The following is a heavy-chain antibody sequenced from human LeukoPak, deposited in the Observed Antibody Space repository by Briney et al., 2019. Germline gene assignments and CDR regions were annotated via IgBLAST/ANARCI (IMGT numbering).Heavy chain of an antibody. CDR2: VSAGGGST. J-gene: IGHJ4*02. D-gene: IGHD3-10*01. CDR3: AKRLYGSGGYYQFDY. CDR1: GFTFSGYA. V-gene: IGHV3-23*01. Sequence: PGRSLRLSCAASGFTFSGYAMTWVRQAPGKGLEWVSTVSAGGGSTYYADSVKGRFTISRDNPKNTLHLQMNSLRAEDTAVYYCAKRLYGSGGYYQFDYWGQGTLVTVSS.